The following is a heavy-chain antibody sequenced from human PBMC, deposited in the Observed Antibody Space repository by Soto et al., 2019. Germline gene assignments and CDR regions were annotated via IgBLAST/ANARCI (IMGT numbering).Heavy chain of an antibody. CDR3: ASYIFSGYFETSGFEY. V-gene: IGHV1-24*01. Sequence: QVQLVQSGPEVRKPGASVKVSCKASGYRLTELSMNWVRQAPGKGLEWMGGSDREDGEAGYAQKFQVSVTMTYATSTDTTSVELSRLSSKDTAVYSCASYIFSGYFETSGFEYWGQGTLVTVST. CDR2: SDREDGEA. CDR1: GYRLTELS. D-gene: IGHD3-22*01. J-gene: IGHJ4*02.